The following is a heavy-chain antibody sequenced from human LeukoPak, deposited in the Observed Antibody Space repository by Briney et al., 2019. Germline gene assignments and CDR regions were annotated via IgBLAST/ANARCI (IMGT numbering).Heavy chain of an antibody. Sequence: GGSLRLSCAASGFTFSSYEMNWVRQAPGKGLQWVSYISQDGSSIFYADSVKGRFTISRDNAKNSLYLQMNSLGVEDTAVYYCATISRTVVASFDYGGQGILVTVSS. CDR3: ATISRTVVASFDY. CDR1: GFTFSSYE. V-gene: IGHV3-48*03. CDR2: ISQDGSSI. D-gene: IGHD3-22*01. J-gene: IGHJ4*02.